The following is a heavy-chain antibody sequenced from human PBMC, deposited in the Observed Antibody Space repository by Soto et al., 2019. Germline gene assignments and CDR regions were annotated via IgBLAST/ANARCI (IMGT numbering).Heavy chain of an antibody. CDR1: GYTFTGYY. CDR2: INPNSGGT. CDR3: ARGWLATGGSLSYMDV. D-gene: IGHD6-13*01. J-gene: IGHJ6*03. V-gene: IGHV1-2*04. Sequence: ASVKVSCKASGYTFTGYYMHWVRQAPGQGLEWMGWINPNSGGTNYAQKFQGWVTMTRDTSISTAYMELNSLRAGDTALYYCARGWLATGGSLSYMDVWGKGTTVTVSS.